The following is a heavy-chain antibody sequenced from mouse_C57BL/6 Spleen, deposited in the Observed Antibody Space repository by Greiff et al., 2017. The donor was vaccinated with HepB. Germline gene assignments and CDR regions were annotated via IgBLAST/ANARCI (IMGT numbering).Heavy chain of an antibody. J-gene: IGHJ4*01. D-gene: IGHD1-1*01. CDR2: ISYDGSN. V-gene: IGHV3-6*01. Sequence: ESGPGLVKPSQSLSLTCSVTGYSITSGYYWNWIRQFPGNKLEWMGYISYDGSNNYNPSLKNRISITRDTSKNQFFLKLNSVTTEDTATYYCAREEDYYEAMDYWGQGTSVTVSS. CDR1: GYSITSGYY. CDR3: AREEDYYEAMDY.